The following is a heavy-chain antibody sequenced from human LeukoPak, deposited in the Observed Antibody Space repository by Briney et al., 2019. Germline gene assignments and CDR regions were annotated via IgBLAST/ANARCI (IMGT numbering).Heavy chain of an antibody. CDR3: AREYSSSWYGRGFDP. V-gene: IGHV1-18*01. D-gene: IGHD6-13*01. J-gene: IGHJ5*02. CDR1: GYSFTSYG. CDR2: MSAYNGKT. Sequence: GASVKVSCKASGYSFTSYGFNWVRQAPGQGLEWMGWMSAYNGKTNYAHSLQGRVTVTADTSTSTAYMELRSLRSDDTAVYYCAREYSSSWYGRGFDPWGQGTLVTVSS.